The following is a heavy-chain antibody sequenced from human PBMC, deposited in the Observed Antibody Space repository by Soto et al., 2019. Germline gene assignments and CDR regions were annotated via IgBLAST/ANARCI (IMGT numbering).Heavy chain of an antibody. Sequence: GGSLRLSCAASGFTFDDYAMHWVRQAPGKGLEWVSGISWNSGSIGYADSVKGRFTISRDNAKNSLYLQMNSLRAEDTALYYCAKDKQNSSSSEFDYWGQGTLVTVSS. J-gene: IGHJ4*02. CDR2: ISWNSGSI. V-gene: IGHV3-9*01. D-gene: IGHD6-6*01. CDR3: AKDKQNSSSSEFDY. CDR1: GFTFDDYA.